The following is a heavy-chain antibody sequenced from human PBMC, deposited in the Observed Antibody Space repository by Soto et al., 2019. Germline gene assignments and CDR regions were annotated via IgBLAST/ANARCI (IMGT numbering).Heavy chain of an antibody. D-gene: IGHD3-10*01. Sequence: GGSLRLSCAASGFTFSRYAVSWVRQAPGKGLEWVSAISGSGGSTYFRDTVRGRFTISRDNSKNTLYLQMDSLRAEDTAVYYCARDLGAFNYGSACFDYWGQGTPVTVSS. CDR2: ISGSGGST. CDR1: GFTFSRYA. J-gene: IGHJ4*02. CDR3: ARDLGAFNYGSACFDY. V-gene: IGHV3-23*01.